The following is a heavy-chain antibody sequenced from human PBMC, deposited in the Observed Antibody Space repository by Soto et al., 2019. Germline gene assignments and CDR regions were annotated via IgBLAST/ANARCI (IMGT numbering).Heavy chain of an antibody. Sequence: EVQLVQSGGGLVQPGGSLKLSCAASGFTFSGSTVHWVRQASGEGLQWVVRIRSKANDYATTYIASVKGRFTISRDDSRNTAYLQMSDLTTEDTAVYSCTGGYCTGGTCYSGYFQHWGQGALVTVFS. J-gene: IGHJ1*01. V-gene: IGHV3-73*02. D-gene: IGHD2-15*01. CDR2: IRSKANDYAT. CDR1: GFTFSGST. CDR3: TGGYCTGGTCYSGYFQH.